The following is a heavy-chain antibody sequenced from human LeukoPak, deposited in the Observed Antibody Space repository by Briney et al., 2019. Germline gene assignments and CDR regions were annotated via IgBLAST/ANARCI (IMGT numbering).Heavy chain of an antibody. V-gene: IGHV7-4-1*02. CDR2: INTNTGNP. J-gene: IGHJ6*02. D-gene: IGHD3-22*01. CDR3: ARNQPPSHYYDNSGYKNYYYYYGMDV. CDR1: GYTFTSYA. Sequence: ASVKVSCKASGYTFTSYAMNWVRQAPGQGLEWMGWINTNTGNPTYAQGFTGRFVFSLDTSVSTAYLQISSLKAEDTAVYYCARNQPPSHYYDNSGYKNYYYYYGMDVWGQGTTVTVSS.